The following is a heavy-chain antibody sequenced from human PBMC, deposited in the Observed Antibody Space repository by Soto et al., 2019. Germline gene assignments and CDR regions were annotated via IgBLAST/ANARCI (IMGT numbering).Heavy chain of an antibody. Sequence: PGGSLRLSCAASGFTLSGYSMHWVRQAPGRGLEWVAVIWYDGIKKYYGDSVMGRFTISRDTSTNTLYLQMNSLTTEDTAVYYCARSVVATTYFDYWGQGTLVTVSS. J-gene: IGHJ4*02. CDR3: ARSVVATTYFDY. CDR2: IWYDGIKK. V-gene: IGHV3-30*04. CDR1: GFTLSGYS. D-gene: IGHD5-12*01.